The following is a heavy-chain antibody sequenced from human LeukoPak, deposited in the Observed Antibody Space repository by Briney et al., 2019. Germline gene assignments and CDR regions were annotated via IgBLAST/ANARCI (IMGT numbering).Heavy chain of an antibody. CDR3: AREGVIAAAEPLKFDY. CDR2: INPSGGST. V-gene: IGHV1-46*01. Sequence: ASVKVSCKASGYTFTSYYMHWVRQAPGQGLEWMGIINPSGGSTSYAQKFQGIVTMTRDTSTSTVYMELSSLRSEDTAVYYCAREGVIAAAEPLKFDYWGQGTLVTVSS. CDR1: GYTFTSYY. D-gene: IGHD6-13*01. J-gene: IGHJ4*02.